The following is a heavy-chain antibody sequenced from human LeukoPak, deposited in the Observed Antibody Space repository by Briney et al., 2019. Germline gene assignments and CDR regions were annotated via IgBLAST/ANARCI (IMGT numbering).Heavy chain of an antibody. D-gene: IGHD2-2*01. CDR2: IYYSGCT. Sequence: SETLSLTCTVSGGSIRSYYWSWIRQPPGKGLEWIGDIYYSGCTNYNPSLKSRVTISVNTSKNQSSLKLSSVTAADTAVDYCARGIVVPAHLDYWGQGTLVTVSS. V-gene: IGHV4-59*01. J-gene: IGHJ4*02. CDR3: ARGIVVPAHLDY. CDR1: GGSIRSYY.